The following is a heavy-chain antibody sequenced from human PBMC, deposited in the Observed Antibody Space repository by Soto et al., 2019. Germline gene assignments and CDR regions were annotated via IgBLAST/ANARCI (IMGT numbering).Heavy chain of an antibody. V-gene: IGHV3-53*01. Sequence: GGSLRLSCVASGLTVSHNYMAWVRQAPEMVLEWVSLLYTEGTTYYADSVKGRFTISRDSSKNTLFLQMDSLRDEDTAVYYCVRPRPSGENYGMDVWGQGTTVTVSS. CDR1: GLTVSHNY. D-gene: IGHD3-16*01. J-gene: IGHJ6*02. CDR3: VRPRPSGENYGMDV. CDR2: LYTEGTT.